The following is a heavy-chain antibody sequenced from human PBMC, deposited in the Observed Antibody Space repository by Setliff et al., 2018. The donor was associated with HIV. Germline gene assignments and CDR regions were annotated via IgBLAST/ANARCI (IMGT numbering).Heavy chain of an antibody. CDR1: GYTFTSYA. V-gene: IGHV1-3*01. J-gene: IGHJ4*02. CDR2: INAGNGNT. CDR3: AREPAGSGSGSFGF. D-gene: IGHD3-10*01. Sequence: ASVKVSCKASGYTFTSYAMHWVRQAPGQRLEWMGWINAGNGNTKYSQKFQGRVTITRDTSASTVYMELSSLRSEDTAVYYCAREPAGSGSGSFGFWGQGTLVTVSS.